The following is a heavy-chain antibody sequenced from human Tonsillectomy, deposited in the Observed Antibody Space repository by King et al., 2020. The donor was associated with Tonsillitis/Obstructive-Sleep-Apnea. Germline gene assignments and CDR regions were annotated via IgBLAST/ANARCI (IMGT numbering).Heavy chain of an antibody. CDR3: AKDYYDSSGYSAAPPPD. D-gene: IGHD3-22*01. V-gene: IGHV3-30*18. CDR1: GFPFISNG. CDR2: ISYVGSNK. J-gene: IGHJ4*02. Sequence: VQLVESGGGVVQPGRSLRLSCAPPGFPFISNGRHWVPQPPAKGLEWLAVISYVGSNKYYADSVKGRFTISRDNSKNTLYLQMNSLRAEDTAVYYCAKDYYDSSGYSAAPPPDWGQGTLVTVSS.